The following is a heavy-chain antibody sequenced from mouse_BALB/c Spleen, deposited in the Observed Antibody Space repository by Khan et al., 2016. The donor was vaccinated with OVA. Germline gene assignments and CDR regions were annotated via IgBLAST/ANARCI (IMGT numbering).Heavy chain of an antibody. Sequence: VQLQQSGAELVKAGASVKMSCKASGYTFTSYWMHWVKQRLGQGLEWFAETNPTNGRTYYNEKFKSKATLTVDKSSSTAYMLLSGPTFEDSAVYYCARIKMIVATYFDDWGQGTTLTGSS. CDR3: ARIKMIVATYFDD. CDR2: TNPTNGRT. J-gene: IGHJ2*01. CDR1: GYTFTSYW. V-gene: IGHV1S81*02. D-gene: IGHD1-1*01.